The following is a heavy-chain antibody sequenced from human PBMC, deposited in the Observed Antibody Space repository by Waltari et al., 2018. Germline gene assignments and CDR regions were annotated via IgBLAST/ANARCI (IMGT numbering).Heavy chain of an antibody. CDR3: AKGYDYGDSRAY. Sequence: EVQLLESGGGLVQPGGSLRLSCAASGFTVSSYAMSWVRQAPGKGLEWVSVIYSGGSTYYADSVKGRFTISRDNSKNTLYLQMNSLRAEDTAVYYCAKGYDYGDSRAYWGQGTLVTVSS. CDR2: IYSGGST. D-gene: IGHD4-17*01. J-gene: IGHJ4*02. CDR1: GFTVSSYA. V-gene: IGHV3-23*03.